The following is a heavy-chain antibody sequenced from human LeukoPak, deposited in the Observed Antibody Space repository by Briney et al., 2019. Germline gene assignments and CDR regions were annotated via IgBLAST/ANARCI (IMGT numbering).Heavy chain of an antibody. D-gene: IGHD3-22*01. J-gene: IGHJ4*02. CDR3: AKVSDYYDSRGSYFDY. CDR1: GFTFDDYA. CDR2: ISWDGGST. V-gene: IGHV3-43D*03. Sequence: PGGSLRLSCAASGFTFDDYAMHWVRQAPGKGLEWVSLISWDGGSTYYADSVKGRFTISRDNSKNSLYLQMNSLRAEDTALYYCAKVSDYYDSRGSYFDYWGQGTLVTVSS.